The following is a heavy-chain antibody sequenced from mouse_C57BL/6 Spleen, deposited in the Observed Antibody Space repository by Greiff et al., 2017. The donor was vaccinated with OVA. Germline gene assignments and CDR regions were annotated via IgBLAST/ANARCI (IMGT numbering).Heavy chain of an antibody. J-gene: IGHJ4*01. V-gene: IGHV1-72*01. CDR2: IYPNRGST. Sequence: QVQLQQPGAELVKPGASVKLSCKASGYTFTSYWLHWVKPWPGRGLEWIGRIYPNRGSTKNNEKIKSKATLTEDKPTSAAYMQLSSLTSEDSADYYGTRGDLLWWAMDYWGQGTSVTVSS. CDR3: TRGDLLWWAMDY. CDR1: GYTFTSYW. D-gene: IGHD2-13*01.